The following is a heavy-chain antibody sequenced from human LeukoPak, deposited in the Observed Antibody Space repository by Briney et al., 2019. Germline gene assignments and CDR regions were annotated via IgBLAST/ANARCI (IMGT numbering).Heavy chain of an antibody. CDR3: ARDYLDWYFDL. Sequence: GGSLRLSCAASGFTFSSYGMHWVRQAQGKGLEWVAVIWYDGSNKYYADSVKGRFTISRDNSKNTLYLQMNSLRAEDTAVYYCARDYLDWYFDLWGRGTLVTVSS. J-gene: IGHJ2*01. CDR2: IWYDGSNK. CDR1: GFTFSSYG. V-gene: IGHV3-33*01.